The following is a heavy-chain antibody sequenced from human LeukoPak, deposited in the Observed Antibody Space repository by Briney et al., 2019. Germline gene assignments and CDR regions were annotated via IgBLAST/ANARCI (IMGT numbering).Heavy chain of an antibody. V-gene: IGHV1-2*06. Sequence: ASVKVSCKASGYTFTGYYMHWVRQAPGQGLEWMGRINPNSGGTNYAQKFQGRVTMTRDTSISTAYMELSRLRSDDTAVYYCARKLDYYDSSAYDLWGRGTLVTASS. J-gene: IGHJ2*01. D-gene: IGHD3-22*01. CDR2: INPNSGGT. CDR1: GYTFTGYY. CDR3: ARKLDYYDSSAYDL.